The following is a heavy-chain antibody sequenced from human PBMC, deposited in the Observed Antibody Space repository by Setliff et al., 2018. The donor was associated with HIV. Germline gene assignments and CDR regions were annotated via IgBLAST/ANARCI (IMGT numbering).Heavy chain of an antibody. V-gene: IGHV4-4*02. CDR2: AYHRGNT. J-gene: IGHJ6*02. CDR3: ASGYSIYYYYGMDV. Sequence: SETLSLTCAVSGVSTSNNNYWWSWVRQPPGKGLEWIGEAYHRGNTNYNPSLKSRVTMSVDKSLNQVSLKLSSVTAADTAVYFCASGYSIYYYYGMDVWGQGTTVTVSS. D-gene: IGHD5-18*01. CDR1: GVSTSNNNYW.